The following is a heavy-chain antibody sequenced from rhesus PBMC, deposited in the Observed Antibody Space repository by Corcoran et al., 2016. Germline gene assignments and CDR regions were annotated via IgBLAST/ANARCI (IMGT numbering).Heavy chain of an antibody. CDR2: IYGRSTST. J-gene: IGHJ4*01. Sequence: QVQLQESGPGVVKPSETLSLSCAVSGASMTDRYRWPWIHQPPGKGLEGIGYIYGRSTSTNYNPSLKSRVTISKDTSKNKFSLKVNSVTPADTAVYYCARDIGWSDDSRGQGVLVTVSS. V-gene: IGHV4S10*01. CDR3: ARDIGWSDDS. D-gene: IGHD6-37*01. CDR1: GASMTDRYR.